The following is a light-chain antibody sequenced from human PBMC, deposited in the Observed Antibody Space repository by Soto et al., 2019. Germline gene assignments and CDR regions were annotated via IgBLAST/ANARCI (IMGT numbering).Light chain of an antibody. Sequence: EIVLTQSPGTLSLSPGERATLSCRASQSVTSSYLAWYQQKPGQAPRLLIYGGSSRATSIPDRFSGSGSETDFTLTISRLEPEDFGVYYCQQYGSSPAFGGGTKVEIK. CDR1: QSVTSSY. J-gene: IGKJ4*01. V-gene: IGKV3-20*01. CDR2: GGS. CDR3: QQYGSSPA.